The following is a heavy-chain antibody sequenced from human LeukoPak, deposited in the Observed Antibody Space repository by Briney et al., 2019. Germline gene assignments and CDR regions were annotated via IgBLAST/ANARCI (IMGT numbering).Heavy chain of an antibody. CDR3: ASRPPSETYFGVFDY. V-gene: IGHV3-23*01. D-gene: IGHD1-26*01. CDR2: ITGSGGST. J-gene: IGHJ4*02. Sequence: AGRSLRLSCAASGFTFDDYAMHWVRQAPGKGLEWVSSITGSGGSTYYAESVKGRFTISRDNSKNTLYLQMNNLRAEDAALYYCASRPPSETYFGVFDYWGQGTLVAVSS. CDR1: GFTFDDYA.